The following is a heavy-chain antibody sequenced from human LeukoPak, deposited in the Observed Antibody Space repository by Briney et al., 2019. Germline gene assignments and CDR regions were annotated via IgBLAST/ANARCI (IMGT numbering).Heavy chain of an antibody. CDR2: ICTSGST. CDR1: GGSISSYY. CDR3: ARALKVGATMRYFDY. V-gene: IGHV4-4*07. D-gene: IGHD1-26*01. J-gene: IGHJ4*02. Sequence: PAETLSLTCTVSGGSISSYYWSWIRQPAGKELQWVGRICTSGSTNYNPSLKSRVTISVDKSKNQFSLKLSSVTAADTAVYYCARALKVGATMRYFDYWGQGTLVTVSS.